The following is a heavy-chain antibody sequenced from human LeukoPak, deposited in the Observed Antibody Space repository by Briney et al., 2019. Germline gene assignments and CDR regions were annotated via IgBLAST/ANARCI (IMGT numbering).Heavy chain of an antibody. J-gene: IGHJ1*01. CDR1: GFTFSSYA. D-gene: IGHD6-13*01. CDR2: ISYDGSNK. V-gene: IGHV3-30-3*01. Sequence: GGSPRLSCAASGFTFSSYAMHWVRQAPGKGLEWVAVISYDGSNKYYADSVKGRFTISRDNSKNTLYLQMNSLRAEDTAVYYCARVKQQLVTEYFQHWGQGTLVTVSS. CDR3: ARVKQQLVTEYFQH.